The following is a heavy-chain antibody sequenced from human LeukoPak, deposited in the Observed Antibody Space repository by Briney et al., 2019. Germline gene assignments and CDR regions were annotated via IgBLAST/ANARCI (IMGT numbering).Heavy chain of an antibody. D-gene: IGHD1-1*01. CDR3: ASYANDRTAFDI. V-gene: IGHV5-51*01. Sequence: RGESLKISCKGSGSRFSTYWFGWVRQMPGKGLEWMGLIYPDDSDTRYSPSFRGQVTISADKSINTAYLQWNSLKASDTAMYYCASYANDRTAFDIWGQGTMVRVSS. J-gene: IGHJ3*02. CDR1: GSRFSTYW. CDR2: IYPDDSDT.